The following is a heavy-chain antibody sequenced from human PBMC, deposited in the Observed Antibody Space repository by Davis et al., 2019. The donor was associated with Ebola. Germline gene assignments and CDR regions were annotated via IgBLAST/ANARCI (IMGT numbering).Heavy chain of an antibody. Sequence: PGGSLRLSCAASGLTVSSSYMSWVRQAPGKGLEWVSVIFSGGSTYYGESVKGRFTISRDNSKNTLYLQMNSPRAGDTAVYYCARGDGYDDAFDIWGQGTMVTVSS. CDR3: ARGDGYDDAFDI. CDR2: IFSGGST. D-gene: IGHD5-12*01. CDR1: GLTVSSSY. J-gene: IGHJ3*02. V-gene: IGHV3-53*01.